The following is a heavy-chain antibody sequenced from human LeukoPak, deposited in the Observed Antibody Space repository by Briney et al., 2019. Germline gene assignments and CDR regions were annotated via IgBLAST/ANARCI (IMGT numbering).Heavy chain of an antibody. CDR1: GGTFSSYA. CDR3: ARGLTGYSSGWFGGRYYMDV. CDR2: IIPIFGTA. J-gene: IGHJ6*03. V-gene: IGHV1-69*05. D-gene: IGHD6-19*01. Sequence: SVKVSCKASGGTFSSYAISWVRQAPGQGLEWMGGIIPIFGTANYAQKFQGRVTITTDESTSTAYMELSSLRSEDTAVYYCARGLTGYSSGWFGGRYYMDVWGKGTTVTVSS.